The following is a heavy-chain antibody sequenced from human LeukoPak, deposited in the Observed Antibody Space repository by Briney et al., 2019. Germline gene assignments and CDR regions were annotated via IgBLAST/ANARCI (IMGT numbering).Heavy chain of an antibody. J-gene: IGHJ5*02. V-gene: IGHV1-8*01. CDR1: GYTFTSYD. CDR2: MNPNSGNT. CDR3: ARETPNSFWFDP. D-gene: IGHD1-1*01. Sequence: ASVKVSCKASGYTFTSYDINWVRQATGQGLEWMGWMNPNSGNTGYAQKFQGRVTMTRNTSISTAYMEVSSLRSEDTAVYYCARETPNSFWFDPWGQGTLVTVSS.